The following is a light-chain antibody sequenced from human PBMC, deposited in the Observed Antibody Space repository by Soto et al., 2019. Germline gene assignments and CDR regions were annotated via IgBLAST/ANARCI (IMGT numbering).Light chain of an antibody. V-gene: IGLV2-14*01. CDR1: SSDVGGYNF. CDR3: QSYDNSLSGSEV. Sequence: QSALTQPASVSGSPGQSITISCTGTSSDVGGYNFVSWYQQHPGKAPKLLIYEVSNRPSGVSNRFSGSKSGNTASLTISGLQAEDEADYYCQSYDNSLSGSEVFGTGTKVTVL. CDR2: EVS. J-gene: IGLJ1*01.